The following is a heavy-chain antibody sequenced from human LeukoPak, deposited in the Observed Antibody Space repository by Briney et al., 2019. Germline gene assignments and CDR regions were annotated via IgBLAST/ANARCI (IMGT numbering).Heavy chain of an antibody. CDR3: AKSRGHSSSWYLDAFDI. CDR1: GFTFDDYA. V-gene: IGHV3-9*03. D-gene: IGHD6-13*01. CDR2: ISWNSGSI. Sequence: GGSLRLSCAASGFTFDDYAMHWVRQAPGKGLEWVSGISWNSGSIGYADSVKGRFTISRDNAKNSLYLQMNSLRAEDMALYYCAKSRGHSSSWYLDAFDIWGQGTMVTGSS. J-gene: IGHJ3*02.